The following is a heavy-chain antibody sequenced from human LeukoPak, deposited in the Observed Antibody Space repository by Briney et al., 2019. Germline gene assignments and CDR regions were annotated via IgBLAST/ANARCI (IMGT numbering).Heavy chain of an antibody. Sequence: GGSLRLSCAASGFTFSYYSMNWVRQAPGKGLEWVSYISSTSRTIHYADSVKGRFTISRDNSKNSLYLQMNSLRAEDTALYYCAKSRDRIVVDYMDVWGKGTTVTVSS. V-gene: IGHV3-48*04. CDR1: GFTFSYYS. D-gene: IGHD3-22*01. CDR2: ISSTSRTI. CDR3: AKSRDRIVVDYMDV. J-gene: IGHJ6*03.